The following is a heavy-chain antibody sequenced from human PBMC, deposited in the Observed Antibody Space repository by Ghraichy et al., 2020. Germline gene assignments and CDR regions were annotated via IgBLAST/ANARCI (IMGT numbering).Heavy chain of an antibody. CDR2: IYYSGRT. D-gene: IGHD2-2*01. V-gene: IGHV4-39*01. Sequence: SETLSLTCTVSGGSISSSSYSWGWIRQPPGKGLEWIGSIYYSGRTHDNPSLKSRVTISVDTSKNQFSLKLSSVTAADTAVYYCARHTYSSPTYYFDYWGQGTLVTVSS. CDR1: GGSISSSSYS. CDR3: ARHTYSSPTYYFDY. J-gene: IGHJ4*02.